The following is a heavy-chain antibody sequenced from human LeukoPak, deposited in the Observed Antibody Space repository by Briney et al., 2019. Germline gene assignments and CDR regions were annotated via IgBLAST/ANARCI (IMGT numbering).Heavy chain of an antibody. V-gene: IGHV3-30*02. J-gene: IGHJ4*02. CDR2: IRYDGSNK. Sequence: GGSLRLSCAASGFIFSSYGMHWVRQAPGKGLEWVAFIRYDGSNKYYADSVKGRFTISRDNSKNTLYLQMNSLRAEDTAVYYCAKRGYSYATVGQFDYWGQGTLVTVSS. CDR3: AKRGYSYATVGQFDY. D-gene: IGHD5-18*01. CDR1: GFIFSSYG.